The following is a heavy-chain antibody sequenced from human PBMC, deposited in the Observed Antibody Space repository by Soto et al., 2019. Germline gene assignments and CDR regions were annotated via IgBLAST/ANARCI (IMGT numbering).Heavy chain of an antibody. V-gene: IGHV3-30*03. Sequence: QEQLVESGGGVVQPGKSLRLSCAASGFTFSDYDMHWVRQAPGKGLEWVAVISYDGNHQEYADSVKGRFTISRDKSKNTLFLEVNSLRVEDTAVYYGARAVGCRGYCRSSDCYDDAFALWGQGTMVTVSS. D-gene: IGHD2-2*01. J-gene: IGHJ3*01. CDR1: GFTFSDYD. CDR2: ISYDGNHQ. CDR3: ARAVGCRGYCRSSDCYDDAFAL.